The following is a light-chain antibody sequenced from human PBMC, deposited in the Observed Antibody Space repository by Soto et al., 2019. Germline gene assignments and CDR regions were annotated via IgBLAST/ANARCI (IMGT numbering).Light chain of an antibody. J-gene: IGKJ1*01. V-gene: IGKV3-15*01. CDR3: QQYNSWPET. Sequence: EIVLTPPPGTLSLSPGARATLSCRASQSVSSNYLAWYQQKPGQAPRFLIYGASTRATGIPARFSGSGSGTEFTLTISSLQSEDFAVYYCQQYNSWPETFGQGTKVDI. CDR2: GAS. CDR1: QSVSSN.